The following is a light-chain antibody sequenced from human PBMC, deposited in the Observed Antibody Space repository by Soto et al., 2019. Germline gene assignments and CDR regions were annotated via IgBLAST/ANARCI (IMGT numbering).Light chain of an antibody. Sequence: EIVLTQSPATLSLSPGEGATLSCRASQSVNTYLAWYQQKPGQAPRLLIYDASSRATGLPARFSGSGYVTDFTLTISSLEPEDFVVYYCQQGGSFGGGTTVEIK. CDR1: QSVNTY. CDR2: DAS. CDR3: QQGGS. J-gene: IGKJ4*01. V-gene: IGKV3-11*01.